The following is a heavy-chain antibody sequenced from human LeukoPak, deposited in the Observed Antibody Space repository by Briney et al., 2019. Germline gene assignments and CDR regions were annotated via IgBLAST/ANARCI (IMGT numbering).Heavy chain of an antibody. D-gene: IGHD5-18*01. Sequence: SETLSLTCTVSGGSISSYYWSWIRQPPGKGLEWIGSVYYGGNTYSNPSLTSRLTISKDTSWNQISLKLSSVAVADTAVYYCARGNSYGSPTLDHWGQGTLVTVSS. V-gene: IGHV4-59*12. CDR3: ARGNSYGSPTLDH. J-gene: IGHJ4*02. CDR2: VYYGGNT. CDR1: GGSISSYY.